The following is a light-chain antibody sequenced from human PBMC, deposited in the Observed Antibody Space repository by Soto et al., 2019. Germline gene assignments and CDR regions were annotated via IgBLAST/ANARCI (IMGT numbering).Light chain of an antibody. CDR3: QQYSSSPIT. CDR2: GAS. Sequence: EIVMTEAPGTLSLSPGEGATLSCRASQSVTSSFLAWYQQKPGQAPRLLIYGASSRATGIPDRFSGSGSGTDFTLTISRLEPEDFAVYYCQQYSSSPITFGQGTRPE. CDR1: QSVTSSF. J-gene: IGKJ5*01. V-gene: IGKV3-20*01.